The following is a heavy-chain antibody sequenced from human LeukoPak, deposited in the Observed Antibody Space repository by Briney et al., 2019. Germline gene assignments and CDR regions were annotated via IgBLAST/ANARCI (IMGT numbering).Heavy chain of an antibody. Sequence: GGSLRLSCAASGFTVSSNYMSWVRQAQGKGLEYVSAISSNGGSTYYANSVKGRFTISRDNSKNTLYLQMGSLRAEDMAVYYCARDGPLTTFDYWGPENVDTVSS. J-gene: IGHJ4*02. V-gene: IGHV3-64*01. D-gene: IGHD4-11*01. CDR1: GFTVSSNY. CDR2: ISSNGGST. CDR3: ARDGPLTTFDY.